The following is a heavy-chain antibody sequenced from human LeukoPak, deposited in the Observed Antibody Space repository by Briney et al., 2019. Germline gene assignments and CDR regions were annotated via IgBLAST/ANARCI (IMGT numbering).Heavy chain of an antibody. Sequence: GGSLRLSCEASGFIFKDFHMTWVRQAPGTGLEWVATINQDGSAEYYVDPAKGRFTMSRDNAKNSVFLQMDSLRAEETAVYYCARSVGAGNNYFYYGMDVWGQGTTVTVSS. CDR1: GFIFKDFH. CDR3: ARSVGAGNNYFYYGMDV. J-gene: IGHJ6*02. V-gene: IGHV3-7*01. D-gene: IGHD1-26*01. CDR2: INQDGSAE.